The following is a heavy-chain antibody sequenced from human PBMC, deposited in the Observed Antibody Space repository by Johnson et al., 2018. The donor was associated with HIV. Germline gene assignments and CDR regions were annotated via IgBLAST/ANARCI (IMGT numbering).Heavy chain of an antibody. CDR1: GFTFSDYG. V-gene: IGHV3-30*18. J-gene: IGHJ3*02. CDR2: ISYDGANK. CDR3: AKDLDRELLALWAFHT. Sequence: QVQLVESGGGVVQPGRSLRLSCAASGFTFSDYGMHWVRQAPGKGLEWVTHISYDGANKYYSGSVRGRFTISRDNSRNTLNLQMESLREDDTAVYYCAKDLDRELLALWAFHTWGQGTVVTVSS. D-gene: IGHD2-8*02.